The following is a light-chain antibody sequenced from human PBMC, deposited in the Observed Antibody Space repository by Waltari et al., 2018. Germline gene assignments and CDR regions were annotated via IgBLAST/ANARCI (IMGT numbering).Light chain of an antibody. CDR1: QGISSY. CDR3: QQLINYPRVT. J-gene: IGKJ4*01. Sequence: IQLTQSPSSLSASVGDRVTITCRASQGISSYLAWYQQKPGKAPNLLIYDASTLQSGVPSRFSGSGSGTDFILTISSLQPEDFATYYCQQLINYPRVTFGGGTKVEIK. CDR2: DAS. V-gene: IGKV1-9*01.